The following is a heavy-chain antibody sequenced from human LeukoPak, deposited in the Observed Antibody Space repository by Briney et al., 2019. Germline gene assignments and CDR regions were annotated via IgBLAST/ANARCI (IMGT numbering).Heavy chain of an antibody. Sequence: GGSLRLSCAASGFTFSSYAMHWVRQAPGKGLEWVAVISYDGSNKYYADSVKGRFTISRDNSKNTLYLQMNSLRAEDTAVYYCAKDHYSSGWSDYWGQGTLVTVSS. D-gene: IGHD6-19*01. V-gene: IGHV3-30-3*01. CDR3: AKDHYSSGWSDY. CDR2: ISYDGSNK. CDR1: GFTFSSYA. J-gene: IGHJ4*02.